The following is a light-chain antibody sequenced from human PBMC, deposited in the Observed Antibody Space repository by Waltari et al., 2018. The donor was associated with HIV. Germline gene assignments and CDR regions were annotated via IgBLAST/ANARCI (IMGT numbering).Light chain of an antibody. CDR1: ASNFRSDF. J-gene: IGLJ3*02. CDR2: DIT. Sequence: QSVLTQPPSMSAAPGQRVTISCPGSASNFRSDFVTWYQHVPGTAPKLLIYDITKRPSGISDRFSGSKSGTSATLAITGLQTGDEAVYYCGTWDNRLSVGVFGGATRLTVL. V-gene: IGLV1-51*01. CDR3: GTWDNRLSVGV.